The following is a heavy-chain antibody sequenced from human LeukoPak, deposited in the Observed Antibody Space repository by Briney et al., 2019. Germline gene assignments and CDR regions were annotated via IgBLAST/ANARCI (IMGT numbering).Heavy chain of an antibody. Sequence: GGSLRLSCVASGFSFSSYWMSWVRQAPGKGLEFVANIKQDGGSKNYVDSVKGRFTISRDNAENSLYLQMSRLRAEDTALYYCARGGAAPNDYWGQGTLVTVSS. CDR1: GFSFSSYW. CDR2: IKQDGGSK. V-gene: IGHV3-7*01. J-gene: IGHJ4*02. D-gene: IGHD2-15*01. CDR3: ARGGAAPNDY.